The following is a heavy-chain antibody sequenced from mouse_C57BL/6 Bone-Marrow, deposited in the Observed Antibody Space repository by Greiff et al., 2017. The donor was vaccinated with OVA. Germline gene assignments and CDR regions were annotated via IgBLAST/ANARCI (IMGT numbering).Heavy chain of an antibody. D-gene: IGHD1-1*01. CDR3: TTWYYGSSFYFDY. CDR2: IDPENGDT. CDR1: GFNIKDDY. Sequence: EVQLQQSGAELVRPGASVKLSCTASGFNIKDDYMHWVKQRPEQGLEWIGWIDPENGDTEYASKFQGKATITADTSSNTAYLQLSSLISEDTAVYYCTTWYYGSSFYFDYWGQGTTLTVSS. J-gene: IGHJ2*01. V-gene: IGHV14-4*01.